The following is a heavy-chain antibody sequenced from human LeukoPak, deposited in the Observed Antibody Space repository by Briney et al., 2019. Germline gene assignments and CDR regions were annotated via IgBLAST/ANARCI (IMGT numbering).Heavy chain of an antibody. D-gene: IGHD5-18*01. CDR1: GFTFSSYW. Sequence: AGGSLRLSCAASGFTFSSYWMSWVRQAPGKGLEWVANIKQDGSEKYYVDSVKGRFTISRDNSENIVYLQMNNLRVEDTAVYYCAGRRTGYSSGYGHWGQGTLVTVSS. V-gene: IGHV3-7*03. CDR2: IKQDGSEK. CDR3: AGRRTGYSSGYGH. J-gene: IGHJ4*02.